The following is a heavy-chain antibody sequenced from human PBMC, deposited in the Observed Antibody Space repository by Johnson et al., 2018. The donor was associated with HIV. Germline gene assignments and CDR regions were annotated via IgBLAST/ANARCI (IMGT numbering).Heavy chain of an antibody. CDR1: GFTFSSYA. D-gene: IGHD1-26*01. CDR3: AKAELVGALEGGAFDI. Sequence: QMLLVESGGDVVQPGRSLRLSCAASGFTFSSYAIHWVRQAPGKGLEWVAIISYDGSNKYYADSVKGRFTISRDNSKNTLYLQMNSLRAEDTAVYYCAKAELVGALEGGAFDIWGQGTMVTVSS. V-gene: IGHV3-30*04. CDR2: ISYDGSNK. J-gene: IGHJ3*02.